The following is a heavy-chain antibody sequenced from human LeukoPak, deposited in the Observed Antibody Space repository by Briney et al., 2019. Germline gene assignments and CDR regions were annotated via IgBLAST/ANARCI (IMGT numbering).Heavy chain of an antibody. J-gene: IGHJ4*02. D-gene: IGHD3-3*01. CDR1: GLTFSSHW. CDR2: ITNDGSST. V-gene: IGHV3-74*01. Sequence: GGSLRLSCAASGLTFSSHWMHWVRQAPGKGLVWVSRITNDGSSTTYADSVKGRFTISRDNAKNTLYLQMNSLRAEDTAVYYCAREGLYDFWSGYYTGFDYWGQGTLVTVSS. CDR3: AREGLYDFWSGYYTGFDY.